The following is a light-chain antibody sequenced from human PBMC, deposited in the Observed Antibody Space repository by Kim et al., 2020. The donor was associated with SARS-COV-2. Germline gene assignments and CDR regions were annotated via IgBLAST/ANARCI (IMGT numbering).Light chain of an antibody. CDR2: WSS. J-gene: IGKJ1*01. CDR1: QGVLYRSNNKDY. CDR3: QQYYSTPL. V-gene: IGKV4-1*01. Sequence: MATINCKSNQGVLYRSNNKDYLAWYQQKPGQPPKLLIYWSSTRESGVPDRFSGGGSGTDFTLTISSLQTEDVAVYYCQQYYSTPLFGQGTKVDIK.